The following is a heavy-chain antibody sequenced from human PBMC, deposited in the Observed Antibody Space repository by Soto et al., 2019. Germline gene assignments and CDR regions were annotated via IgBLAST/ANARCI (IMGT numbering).Heavy chain of an antibody. CDR3: VRGRSYSVYDF. CDR2: IYPSGST. D-gene: IGHD5-12*01. Sequence: SETLSLTCTVSGGSIIGHAWIWVRQPAGRGLEWIGHIYPSGSTSYNPSLRSRVTMSLDTSNNQIFLNLTSVTAADTAVFYCVRGRSYSVYDFWGPGTLVTVSS. J-gene: IGHJ4*02. CDR1: GGSIIGHA. V-gene: IGHV4-4*07.